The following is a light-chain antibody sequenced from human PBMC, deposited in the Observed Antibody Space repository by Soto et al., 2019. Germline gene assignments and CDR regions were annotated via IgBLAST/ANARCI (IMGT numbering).Light chain of an antibody. CDR3: QQYTTYPLT. J-gene: IGKJ1*01. CDR2: DAS. Sequence: DIQMTQSPSTLSASVGDRVTITCRASQSISGWLAWYQQKPGRAPKVLIFDASSLESGVPSRFSGSGSPTEFTLTISSLQPDDFATYYCQQYTTYPLTFGQGTKVEIK. V-gene: IGKV1-5*01. CDR1: QSISGW.